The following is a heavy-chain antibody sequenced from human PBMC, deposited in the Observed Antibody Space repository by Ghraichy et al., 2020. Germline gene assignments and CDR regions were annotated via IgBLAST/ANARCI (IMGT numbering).Heavy chain of an antibody. CDR2: IIPKFGTA. CDR3: ATQGYCSGGSCYSDVGY. V-gene: IGHV1-69*13. D-gene: IGHD2-15*01. CDR1: GGTFRRNA. Sequence: SVKVSCKASGGTFRRNAIGWMRQAPGQGLEWMGTIIPKFGTANYAQKFQDRVTITADESTGTAYMELSSLRSDDTAVYYCATQGYCSGGSCYSDVGYWGEGKLVNV. J-gene: IGHJ4*02.